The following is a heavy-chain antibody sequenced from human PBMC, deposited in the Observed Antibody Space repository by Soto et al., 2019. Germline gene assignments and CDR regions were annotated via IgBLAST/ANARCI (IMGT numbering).Heavy chain of an antibody. CDR3: ARDVDRTSHLNWFDP. D-gene: IGHD5-12*01. V-gene: IGHV4-39*02. Sequence: SETLSLTCTVSGGSISSSSYYWGWIRQPPGKGLEWIGSIYYSGSTYYNPSLKSRVTISVDTSKNTVYLQMDSLKVEDTAVYYCARDVDRTSHLNWFDPWGQGVMVTVSS. CDR1: GGSISSSSYY. CDR2: IYYSGST. J-gene: IGHJ5*02.